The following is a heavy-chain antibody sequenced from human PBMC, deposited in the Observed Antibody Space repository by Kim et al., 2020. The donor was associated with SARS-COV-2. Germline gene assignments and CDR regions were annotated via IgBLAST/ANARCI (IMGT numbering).Heavy chain of an antibody. Sequence: GGSLRLSCAASGFTFSNYDMHWVRQATGKGLEWVSVIGSAGDTYYLGSVKGRFTISRENAKNSLYLQMNSLRAGDTAVYYCARGIRTGDGAFDLWGQGTMVTVAS. CDR2: IGSAGDT. CDR1: GFTFSNYD. J-gene: IGHJ3*01. D-gene: IGHD7-27*01. V-gene: IGHV3-13*04. CDR3: ARGIRTGDGAFDL.